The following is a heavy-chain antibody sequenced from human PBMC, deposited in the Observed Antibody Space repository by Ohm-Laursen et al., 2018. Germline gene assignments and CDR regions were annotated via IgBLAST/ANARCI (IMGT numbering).Heavy chain of an antibody. D-gene: IGHD3-22*01. Sequence: LSLTCAASGFTLNSYGIHWARQAPGKGLEWVAVTWAITGNTYYADSVKGRFTISRDNSKNTLYLQMNSLRAEDTAVYYCARDRVPYYENDYWGQGTLVTVSS. CDR3: ARDRVPYYENDY. CDR2: TWAITGNT. V-gene: IGHV3-33*01. J-gene: IGHJ4*02. CDR1: GFTLNSYG.